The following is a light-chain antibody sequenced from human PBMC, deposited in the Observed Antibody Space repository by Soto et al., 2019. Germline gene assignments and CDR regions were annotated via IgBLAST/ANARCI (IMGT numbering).Light chain of an antibody. CDR3: QSYDSSLSVV. CDR2: EVD. J-gene: IGLJ2*01. CDR1: SSDVVGSNY. Sequence: QSALTQPPSASGSPGQSVTISCTGASSDVVGSNYVSWYQQHPGKAPKLMIYEVDKRPSGVPFRFSGSKSGNTASLAITGLQAEDEADYYCQSYDSSLSVVFGGGTKLTVL. V-gene: IGLV2-8*01.